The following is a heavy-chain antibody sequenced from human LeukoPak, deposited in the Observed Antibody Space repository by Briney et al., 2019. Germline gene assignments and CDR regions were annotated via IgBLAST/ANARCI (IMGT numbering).Heavy chain of an antibody. D-gene: IGHD5-12*01. Sequence: GGSLRLSCAASGFTFSSHEMNWVRQAPGKGLEWVSYISSTGNTIYYADSVKGRFTISRDNAKNSLYLQMNSLRAEDTAVYYCARSPRWIDYWGQGTLVTVSS. CDR3: ARSPRWIDY. J-gene: IGHJ4*02. CDR2: ISSTGNTI. V-gene: IGHV3-48*03. CDR1: GFTFSSHE.